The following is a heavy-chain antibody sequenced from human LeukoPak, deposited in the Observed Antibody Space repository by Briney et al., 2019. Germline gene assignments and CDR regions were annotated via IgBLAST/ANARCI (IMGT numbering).Heavy chain of an antibody. V-gene: IGHV4-38-2*01. CDR1: GYSTSSGYY. D-gene: IGHD2-2*01. J-gene: IGHJ5*02. CDR2: IYHSGST. CDR3: ARVVVVPAAMSYNWFDP. Sequence: PSETLSLTCAVSGYSTSSGYYWGWIRQPPGKGLEWIGSIYHSGSTYYNPSLKSRVTISVDTSKNQFSLKLSSVTAADTAVYYCARVVVVPAAMSYNWFDPWGQGTLVTVSS.